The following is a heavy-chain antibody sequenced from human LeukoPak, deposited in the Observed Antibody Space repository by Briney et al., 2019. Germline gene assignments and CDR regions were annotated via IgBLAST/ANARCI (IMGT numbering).Heavy chain of an antibody. Sequence: ASVKVSCKASGYTFTGYYMHWVRRAPGQGLEWMGWINPNSGGTNYAQKFQGRVTMTRDTSISTAYMELSRLRSDDTAVYYCAREGAMTYSWSYWGQGTLVTVSS. D-gene: IGHD3-3*01. CDR1: GYTFTGYY. V-gene: IGHV1-2*02. J-gene: IGHJ4*02. CDR2: INPNSGGT. CDR3: AREGAMTYSWSY.